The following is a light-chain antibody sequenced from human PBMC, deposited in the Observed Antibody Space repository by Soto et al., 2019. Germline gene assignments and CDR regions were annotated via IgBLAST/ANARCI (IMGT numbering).Light chain of an antibody. CDR1: SSDVGADNY. J-gene: IGLJ1*01. CDR3: SSYTTSNTPLYV. Sequence: QSALTQPASVSGSPGQSITTSCTGTSSDVGADNYVSWYQQHPGKAPKLIIYEVTNRPSGVSNRFSGSQSGNTASLTISGLQAEDGADYFCSSYTTSNTPLYVFGTGTKVTVL. V-gene: IGLV2-14*01. CDR2: EVT.